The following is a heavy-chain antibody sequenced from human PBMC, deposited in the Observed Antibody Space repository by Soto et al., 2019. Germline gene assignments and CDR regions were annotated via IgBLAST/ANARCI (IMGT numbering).Heavy chain of an antibody. CDR3: ARLTYYDFWSGYWSYFDY. Sequence: GESLKISCKGSGYSFTSYWIGWVRQMPGKGLEWMGIIYPGDSDTRYGPSIQGQVTISADKSISTAYLQWSSLKASDTAMYYCARLTYYDFWSGYWSYFDYWGQGTLVTVSS. CDR1: GYSFTSYW. CDR2: IYPGDSDT. V-gene: IGHV5-51*01. J-gene: IGHJ4*02. D-gene: IGHD3-3*01.